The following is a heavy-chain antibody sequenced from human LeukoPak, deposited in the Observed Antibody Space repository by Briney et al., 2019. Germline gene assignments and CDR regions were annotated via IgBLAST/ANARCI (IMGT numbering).Heavy chain of an antibody. Sequence: GSLRFSCAASGLTFSSYVMSWVRQTPGKGLEWVSAISGSGDTTSYADSVKGRSTISRDNSKNTLYLQMNSLRAEDTAVYYCANPGRVSGSYNPFDYWGQGTLVTVSS. J-gene: IGHJ4*02. CDR1: GLTFSSYV. CDR3: ANPGRVSGSYNPFDY. V-gene: IGHV3-23*01. D-gene: IGHD3-10*01. CDR2: ISGSGDTT.